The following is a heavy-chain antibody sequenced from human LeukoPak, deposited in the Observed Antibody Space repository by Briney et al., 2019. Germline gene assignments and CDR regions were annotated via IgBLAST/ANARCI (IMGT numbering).Heavy chain of an antibody. J-gene: IGHJ6*02. CDR3: AKGPYGLGIYYGMDV. Sequence: GGSLRLSCAASGFTFSSYEMNWVRQAPGKGLEWVSYISSSGSTIYYADSVKGRFTISRDNAKNSLYLQMNSLRAEDTAVYYCAKGPYGLGIYYGMDVWGQGTTVTV. V-gene: IGHV3-48*03. D-gene: IGHD3-10*01. CDR2: ISSSGSTI. CDR1: GFTFSSYE.